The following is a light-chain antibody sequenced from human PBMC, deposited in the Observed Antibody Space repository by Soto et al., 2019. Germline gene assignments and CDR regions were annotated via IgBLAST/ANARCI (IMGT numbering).Light chain of an antibody. V-gene: IGKV3-20*01. CDR3: QQYMSSVT. Sequence: EIVLTQSPGSLSLSPGQRATLSCRASQSVDTTFFAWYQKKPGQAPRLLIYGASERVTGIPIRFSGSGSGTDFPLIISRLEPEAFAVYYCQQYMSSVTFGQGTKVEIK. CDR2: GAS. CDR1: QSVDTTF. J-gene: IGKJ1*01.